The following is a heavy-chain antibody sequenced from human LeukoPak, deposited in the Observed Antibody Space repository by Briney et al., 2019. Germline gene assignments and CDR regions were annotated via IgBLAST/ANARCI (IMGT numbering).Heavy chain of an antibody. Sequence: GGSLRLSCVASGFTFSNFWMNWVRQAPGKGLEWLANIKPDGSEKYYVDSVKGRFTISRDNAKNSLSLQMNSLRVEDTAMYYCTRERTYNSEDYWGQGTLVTVSS. J-gene: IGHJ4*02. CDR3: TRERTYNSEDY. D-gene: IGHD1-14*01. CDR1: GFTFSNFW. V-gene: IGHV3-7*01. CDR2: IKPDGSEK.